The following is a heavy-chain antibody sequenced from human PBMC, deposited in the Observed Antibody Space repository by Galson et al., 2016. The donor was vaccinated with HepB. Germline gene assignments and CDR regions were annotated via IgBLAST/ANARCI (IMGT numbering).Heavy chain of an antibody. CDR3: AKGAEFDCVDS. CDR2: INWDGDGT. J-gene: IGHJ4*02. D-gene: IGHD2-21*01. V-gene: IGHV3-43*01. CDR1: GFTFADYS. Sequence: SLRLSCAASGFTFADYSMHWVRQAPGKGLEWVSVINWDGDGTYYADSVKGRFTISRDNSKNSLYLQMNSLRIEDTALYYCAKGAEFDCVDSWGQGTLVTVSS.